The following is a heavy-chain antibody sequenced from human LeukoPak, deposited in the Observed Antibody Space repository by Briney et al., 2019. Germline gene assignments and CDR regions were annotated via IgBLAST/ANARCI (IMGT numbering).Heavy chain of an antibody. CDR3: ARGQTRYQLLDAFYI. J-gene: IGHJ3*02. V-gene: IGHV3-33*08. CDR2: IWYGGSYE. CDR1: GFMFRSYG. D-gene: IGHD2-2*01. Sequence: GGSLRLSCVVSGFMFRSYGRLWVRQAPGKGLEWVADIWYGGSYEYYADSVKGRFTISRDMYKNTLYLQMHNLTAEDTAVYCGARGQTRYQLLDAFYIWGQGTMVTVSS.